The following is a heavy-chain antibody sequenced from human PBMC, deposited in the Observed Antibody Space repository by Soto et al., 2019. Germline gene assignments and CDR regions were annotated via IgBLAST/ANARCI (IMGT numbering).Heavy chain of an antibody. V-gene: IGHV1-69*12. D-gene: IGHD5-18*01. Sequence: QVQLVQSGAEVKKPGSSVKVSCKASGGTFSSYAISWVRQAPGQGLEWMGGIIPIFGTANYAQKFQGRVTITADESTSTAYMELSSLRSEDTAVYYCARRTWLQLWSQRHRYGTDVRGQGTTVTVSS. CDR2: IIPIFGTA. CDR1: GGTFSSYA. J-gene: IGHJ6*02. CDR3: ARRTWLQLWSQRHRYGTDV.